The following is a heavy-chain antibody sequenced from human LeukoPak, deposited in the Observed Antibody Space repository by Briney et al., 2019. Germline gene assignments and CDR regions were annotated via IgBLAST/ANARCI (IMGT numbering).Heavy chain of an antibody. CDR1: GGTFSSYA. D-gene: IGHD3-10*01. V-gene: IGHV1-69*06. CDR2: IIPIFGTA. J-gene: IGHJ6*03. CDR3: ARDSWFGEFYYYYMDV. Sequence: ASVKVSCKASGGTFSSYAISWVRQAPGQGLEWMGGIIPIFGTANYAQKFQGRVTITADKSTSTAYMELSSLRSDDTAVYYCARDSWFGEFYYYYMDVWGKGTTVTISS.